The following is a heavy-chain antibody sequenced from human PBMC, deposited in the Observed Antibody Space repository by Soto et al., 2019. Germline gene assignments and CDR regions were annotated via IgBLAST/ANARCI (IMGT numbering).Heavy chain of an antibody. V-gene: IGHV3-21*01. CDR1: GFTFSSYS. CDR3: ARDPRGSAARRIFQGYYYYMDV. CDR2: ISSSSSYI. Sequence: EVQLVESGGGLVKPGGSLRLSCAASGFTFSSYSMNWVRQAPGKGLEWVSSISSSSSYIYYADSVKGRFTISRDNAKNSLYLEMNSLRAEDTAVYYCARDPRGSAARRIFQGYYYYMDVWGKGTTVTVSS. D-gene: IGHD6-6*01. J-gene: IGHJ6*03.